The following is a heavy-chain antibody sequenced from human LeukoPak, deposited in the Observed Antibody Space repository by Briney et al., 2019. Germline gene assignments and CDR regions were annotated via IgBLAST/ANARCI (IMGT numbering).Heavy chain of an antibody. J-gene: IGHJ4*02. V-gene: IGHV5-51*01. D-gene: IGHD5-24*01. CDR3: ESTRVKMETREFDY. CDR2: IYPGDSDT. CDR1: GYSFTSYW. Sequence: PGESLKISCKGSGYSFTSYWIGWLRQMPGKGLEWMGIIYPGDSDTRYSPSFQGQVTISADKSISTAYLQWSSLKASDTAMYDCESTRVKMETREFDYWGQGTLVTVSS.